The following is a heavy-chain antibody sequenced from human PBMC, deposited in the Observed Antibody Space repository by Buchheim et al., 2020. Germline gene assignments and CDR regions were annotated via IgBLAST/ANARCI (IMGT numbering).Heavy chain of an antibody. Sequence: QVQLQQWGAGLLKPSETLSLTCAVYGGSFSGYYWSWIRQPPGKGLEWIGEINHSGSTNYNPSLKSRVTISVDTSKNQFSLKLSSVTAADTAVYYCARDGGLLWSGYLKWFDPWGQGTL. V-gene: IGHV4-34*01. J-gene: IGHJ5*02. CDR1: GGSFSGYY. CDR3: ARDGGLLWSGYLKWFDP. CDR2: INHSGST. D-gene: IGHD3-3*01.